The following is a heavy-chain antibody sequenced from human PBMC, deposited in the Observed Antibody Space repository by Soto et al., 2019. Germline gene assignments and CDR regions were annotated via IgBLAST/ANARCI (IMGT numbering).Heavy chain of an antibody. CDR3: ARRLELSGSSWDSGAFDI. J-gene: IGHJ3*02. Sequence: QITLQESGPALVRPTETLMLTCTYSGFSLTTSGVGVGWVRQPPGKALEWLAVIYWDDDKRYAPSLRGRLTITKDXXKXQXXLGMTHMLPMDTGTYYCARRLELSGSSWDSGAFDIWGQGTVVAVS. V-gene: IGHV2-5*05. CDR2: IYWDDDK. CDR1: GFSLTTSGVG. D-gene: IGHD1-7*01.